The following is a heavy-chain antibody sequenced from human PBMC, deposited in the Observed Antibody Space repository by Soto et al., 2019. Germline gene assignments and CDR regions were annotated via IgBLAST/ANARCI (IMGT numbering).Heavy chain of an antibody. J-gene: IGHJ5*02. CDR1: GYTFFTYD. V-gene: IGHV1-18*01. CDR2: ISTYSGDT. D-gene: IGHD5-12*01. Sequence: ASVKVSCKASGYTFFTYDISWVRQAPGQGLEWMGWISTYSGDTKYAQKFQGRVTMTTDTSTTTAYLELRSLRSDDTAVYYCARHHGPTTSENWFDPWRQGTLVTISS. CDR3: ARHHGPTTSENWFDP.